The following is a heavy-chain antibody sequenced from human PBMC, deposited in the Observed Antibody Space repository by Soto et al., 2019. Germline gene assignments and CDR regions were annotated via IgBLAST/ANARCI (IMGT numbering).Heavy chain of an antibody. CDR1: GGSISRDDYY. Sequence: KPSETLSLTCTVSGGSISRDDYYWSWIRQPPGKGLEWIGYIYHSGTTYYNPSLKSRITMSVDTSKNQFSLSLTSVTAADTAVYFCARDIPSSGGYDNWLDPWGQGTLVTVSS. V-gene: IGHV4-30-4*01. J-gene: IGHJ5*02. CDR2: IYHSGTT. D-gene: IGHD5-12*01. CDR3: ARDIPSSGGYDNWLDP.